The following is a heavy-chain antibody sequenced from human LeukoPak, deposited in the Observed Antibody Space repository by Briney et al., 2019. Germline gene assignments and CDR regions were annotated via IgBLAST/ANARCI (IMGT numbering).Heavy chain of an antibody. D-gene: IGHD3-10*01. CDR3: ARDPRDYYGSGDY. Sequence: SETLSLTCTVSGGSISSGANYWSWIRQPPGRGLEWIGYISHSESAYYSPSLESRITISVDRSKNQFSLKLKSVTAADTAIYYCARDPRDYYGSGDYWGQGTLVTVSS. J-gene: IGHJ4*02. V-gene: IGHV4-30-2*01. CDR1: GGSISSGANY. CDR2: ISHSESA.